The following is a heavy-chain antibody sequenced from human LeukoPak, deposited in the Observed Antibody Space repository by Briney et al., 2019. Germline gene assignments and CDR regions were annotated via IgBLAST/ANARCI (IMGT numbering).Heavy chain of an antibody. V-gene: IGHV1-2*02. CDR3: ARDLPVLLWFGDPSNWFDP. J-gene: IGHJ5*02. CDR2: INPNSGGT. D-gene: IGHD3-10*01. CDR1: GYTFTGYY. Sequence: ASVKVSCKASGYTFTGYYMHWVRQAPGQGLEWMGWINPNSGGTNYAQKSQGRVTMTRDTSISTAYMELSRLRSDDTAVYYCARDLPVLLWFGDPSNWFDPWGQGTLVTVSS.